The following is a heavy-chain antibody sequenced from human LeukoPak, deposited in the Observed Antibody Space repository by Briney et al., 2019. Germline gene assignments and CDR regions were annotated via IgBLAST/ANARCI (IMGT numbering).Heavy chain of an antibody. Sequence: ASVKVSCKASGGTFSSYAISWVRHAPGQGLEWMGGIIPIFGTANYAQKFQGRVTITADESTSTAYMELSSLRSEDTAVYYCARESIVVVVAARWFDPWGQGTLVTVSS. D-gene: IGHD2-15*01. CDR2: IIPIFGTA. J-gene: IGHJ5*02. CDR1: GGTFSSYA. CDR3: ARESIVVVVAARWFDP. V-gene: IGHV1-69*13.